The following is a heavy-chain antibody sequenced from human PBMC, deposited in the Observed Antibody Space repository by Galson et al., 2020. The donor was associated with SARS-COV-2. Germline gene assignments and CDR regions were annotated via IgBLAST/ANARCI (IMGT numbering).Heavy chain of an antibody. D-gene: IGHD3-16*02. J-gene: IGHJ4*02. Sequence: ASVKVSCKASGYTFTGSYIHWLRQAPGRGLEWMGWINPNSGATKSAEKFQGWVTLTRDTSINTAYMELSRLTSDHTAVYFCASGAHYVEFWGSFRPTFFDYWGQCILVTVAS. CDR2: INPNSGAT. CDR1: GYTFTGSY. V-gene: IGHV1-2*04. CDR3: ASGAHYVEFWGSFRPTFFDY.